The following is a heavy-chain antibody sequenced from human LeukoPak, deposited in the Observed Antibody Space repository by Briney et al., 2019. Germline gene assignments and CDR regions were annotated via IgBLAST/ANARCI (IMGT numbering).Heavy chain of an antibody. CDR3: ASDYCSGGSCYSDYAFDI. CDR1: GGSISTYY. CDR2: IYYSGST. J-gene: IGHJ3*02. Sequence: PSETLSLTCTVSGGSISTYYWSWIRQPPGKGLEWIGYIYYSGSTNYNPSLKSRVTISVDTSKNQFSLKLRSVTAADTAVYYCASDYCSGGSCYSDYAFDIWGQGTMVTVSS. D-gene: IGHD2-15*01. V-gene: IGHV4-59*01.